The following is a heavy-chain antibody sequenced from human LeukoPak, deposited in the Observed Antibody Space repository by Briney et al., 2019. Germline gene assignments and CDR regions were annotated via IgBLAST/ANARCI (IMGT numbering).Heavy chain of an antibody. CDR1: GFTFSAYY. CDR3: ARGYPDGPVGFDY. D-gene: IGHD1-26*01. V-gene: IGHV3-11*01. CDR2: ISGSGSTI. Sequence: SGGSLRLSCAASGFTFSAYYINWIRQAPGKGLEWLSYISGSGSTIFYADSVKGRFTISRDNAKNSLFLQMNNVGAEDTAVYFCARGYPDGPVGFDYWGQGTLVAVSS. J-gene: IGHJ4*02.